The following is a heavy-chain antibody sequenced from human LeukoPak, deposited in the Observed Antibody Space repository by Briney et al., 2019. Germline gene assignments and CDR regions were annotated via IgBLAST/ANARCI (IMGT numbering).Heavy chain of an antibody. CDR3: ARGSSWQASFDY. D-gene: IGHD6-13*01. Sequence: SETLSLTCTVSGGSITSYYWSWIRQPPGRGLEWIGYIFHSGGTNYNPSLKSRVTISVDTSKNQFSLKLSSVTAADTAVYYCARGSSWQASFDYWGQGTLVTVSS. V-gene: IGHV4-59*12. CDR1: GGSITSYY. CDR2: IFHSGGT. J-gene: IGHJ4*02.